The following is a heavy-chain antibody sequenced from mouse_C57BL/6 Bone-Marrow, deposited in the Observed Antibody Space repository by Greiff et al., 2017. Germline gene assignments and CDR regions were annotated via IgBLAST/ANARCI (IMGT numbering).Heavy chain of an antibody. D-gene: IGHD1-1*02. V-gene: IGHV1-69*01. Sequence: QQPGAELVMPGASVKLSCKASGYTFTSYWMHWVKQRPGQGLEWIGEIDPSDSYTTYNQKFKGKSTLPVAKSSSTAYMQPSSRTSEDSAVYYCAREGSMASYYFDYWGQGTTLTVSS. CDR1: GYTFTSYW. J-gene: IGHJ2*01. CDR2: IDPSDSYT. CDR3: AREGSMASYYFDY.